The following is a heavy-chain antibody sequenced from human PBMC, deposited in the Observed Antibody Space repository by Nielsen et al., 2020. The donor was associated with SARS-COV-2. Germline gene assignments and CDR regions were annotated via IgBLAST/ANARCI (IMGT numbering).Heavy chain of an antibody. CDR1: GYTLTGYY. Sequence: ASVKVSCKASGYTLTGYYMHWVRQAPGQGLEWMGWISAYNGNTNYAQKLQGRVTMTTDTSTSTAYMELRSLRSDDTAVYYCAGRDIAAAGLLGMDVWGQGTTVTVSS. D-gene: IGHD6-13*01. J-gene: IGHJ6*02. CDR3: AGRDIAAAGLLGMDV. V-gene: IGHV1-18*04. CDR2: ISAYNGNT.